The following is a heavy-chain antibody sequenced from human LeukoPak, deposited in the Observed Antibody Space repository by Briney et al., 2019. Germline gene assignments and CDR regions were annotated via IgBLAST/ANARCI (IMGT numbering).Heavy chain of an antibody. CDR1: GYSFTSYW. CDR3: ARLVGAVAGTRPYYYYGMDV. Sequence: GEPLKISCKGSGYSFTSYWVGWVRWMRRHGLECLEIICPGDSSTRYSPSFQDQLTISADKSISTAYLQWSSLKASDTAMYYCARLVGAVAGTRPYYYYGMDVWGQGTTVTVSS. D-gene: IGHD6-19*01. J-gene: IGHJ6*02. V-gene: IGHV5-51*01. CDR2: ICPGDSST.